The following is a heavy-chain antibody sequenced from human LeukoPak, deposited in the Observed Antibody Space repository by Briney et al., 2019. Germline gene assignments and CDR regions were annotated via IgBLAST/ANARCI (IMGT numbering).Heavy chain of an antibody. CDR3: ARAPQQWLVPRTVDY. D-gene: IGHD6-19*01. J-gene: IGHJ4*02. Sequence: SETLSLTCTVSGGSISSYYWSWIRQPPGKGLEWIGYIYYSGSTNYNPSLKSRVTISVDTSKNQFSLKLSSVTAADTAVYYCARAPQQWLVPRTVDYWGQGTLVTVSS. CDR1: GGSISSYY. V-gene: IGHV4-59*12. CDR2: IYYSGST.